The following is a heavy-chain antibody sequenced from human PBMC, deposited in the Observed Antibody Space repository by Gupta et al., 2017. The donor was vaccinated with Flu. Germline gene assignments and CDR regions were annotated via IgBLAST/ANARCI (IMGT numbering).Heavy chain of an antibody. V-gene: IGHV3-33*01. CDR2: IWYDGSNK. CDR1: GFTFSSYG. Sequence: QVQLVESGGGVVQPGRSLRLSCAASGFTFSSYGMHWVSQAPGKGLEWVAVIWYDGSNKYYADSVKGRFTISRDNSKNTLYLQMNSLRAEDTAVYYCAREGSRDGYIWSTRDAFDIWGQGTMVTVSS. CDR3: AREGSRDGYIWSTRDAFDI. J-gene: IGHJ3*02. D-gene: IGHD3-10*01.